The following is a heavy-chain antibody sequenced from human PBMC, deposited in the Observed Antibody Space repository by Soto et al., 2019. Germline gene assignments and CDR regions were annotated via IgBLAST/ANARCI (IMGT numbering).Heavy chain of an antibody. CDR2: IYYSGNT. J-gene: IGHJ4*02. D-gene: IGHD6-6*01. V-gene: IGHV4-31*03. CDR3: ASYGQLVQSFDY. CDR1: GGSLSSGNYY. Sequence: LSLTCTVSGGSLSSGNYYWSWIRQHPGKGLEWIGYIYYSGNTYYNPSLKSRVTISVDTSKNQFSLKLNSVTAADTAVYFCASYGQLVQSFDYWGQGTLVTVYS.